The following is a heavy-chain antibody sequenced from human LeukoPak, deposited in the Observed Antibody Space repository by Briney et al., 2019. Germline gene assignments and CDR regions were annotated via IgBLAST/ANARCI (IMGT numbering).Heavy chain of an antibody. CDR3: AKGLGYSYAYAFDV. V-gene: IGHV3-23*01. Sequence: GGSLRLSCAASGFTFSSYALSWVRQAPGKGLEWVSLISGTGGGTYYADSVKGRFTISRDNSKNTLYLQMNSLKAEDTAVYYCAKGLGYSYAYAFDVWGQGTTVTVSS. CDR2: ISGTGGGT. CDR1: GFTFSSYA. J-gene: IGHJ3*01. D-gene: IGHD5-18*01.